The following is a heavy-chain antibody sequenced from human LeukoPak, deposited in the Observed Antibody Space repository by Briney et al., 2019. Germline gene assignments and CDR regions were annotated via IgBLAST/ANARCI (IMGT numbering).Heavy chain of an antibody. Sequence: PGGSLRLSCAASGFTFSDYWMHWVRQAPGRGLVWVSIINTDTRGTYYADSVKGRFTISRDNAKNTLYLQMNSLRAEDTAVYYCARAGPYYFDNWGQGTLVTVSS. D-gene: IGHD3-10*01. J-gene: IGHJ4*02. CDR1: GFTFSDYW. CDR3: ARAGPYYFDN. CDR2: INTDTRGT. V-gene: IGHV3-74*01.